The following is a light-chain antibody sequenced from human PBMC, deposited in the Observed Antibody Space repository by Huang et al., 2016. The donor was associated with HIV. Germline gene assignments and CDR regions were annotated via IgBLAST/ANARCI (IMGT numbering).Light chain of an antibody. CDR2: GSS. CDR1: RSVNTN. Sequence: EIVMTQSPATLSLSPGERATLSCRANRSVNTNLAWYQHRFGQAPGLVIYGSSTRASGIPARFSGSGSGTDFTLTISSLKSEDVAIYFCQQYNNWLLSFGGGTKVDI. CDR3: QQYNNWLLS. V-gene: IGKV3-15*01. J-gene: IGKJ4*01.